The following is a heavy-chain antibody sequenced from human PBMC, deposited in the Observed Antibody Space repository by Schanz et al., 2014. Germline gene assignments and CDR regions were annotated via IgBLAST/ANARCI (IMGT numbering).Heavy chain of an antibody. J-gene: IGHJ4*02. CDR2: MSWNAGSL. V-gene: IGHV3-9*01. D-gene: IGHD3-10*01. CDR3: AKDGIMVQGVIWERYFDS. Sequence: EVQLVESGGGLVQPGRSLRLSCVASGFRFDDYAMHWVRQAPGKGLEWVSGMSWNAGSLGYGDSVKGRFTISRDNAKNSLYLQMNSLRAEDTAVYYCAKDGIMVQGVIWERYFDSWGQGTLVTVSS. CDR1: GFRFDDYA.